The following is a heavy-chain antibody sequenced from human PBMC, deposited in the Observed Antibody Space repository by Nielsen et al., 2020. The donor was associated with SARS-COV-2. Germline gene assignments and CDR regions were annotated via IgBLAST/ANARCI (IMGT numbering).Heavy chain of an antibody. J-gene: IGHJ3*01. CDR1: GGSISTYY. CDR2: IYYSGST. Sequence: SETLSLTCTVSGGSISTYYWSWIRQPPGKGLEWIGFIYYSGSTNYNPSLRSRVTILVDTSKNQFSLKLSSVTAADTAVYYCARDPRYDSSGYQIDTFDVWGQGTTVTVSS. D-gene: IGHD3-22*01. V-gene: IGHV4-59*01. CDR3: ARDPRYDSSGYQIDTFDV.